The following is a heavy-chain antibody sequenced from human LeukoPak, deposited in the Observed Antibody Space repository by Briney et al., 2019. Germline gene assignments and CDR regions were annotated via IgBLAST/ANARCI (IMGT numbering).Heavy chain of an antibody. D-gene: IGHD5-12*01. CDR1: GFTVSSDY. Sequence: GGSLRLSCAASGFTVSSDYMSWVRQAPGKGLEWVSVIYSGGSTYYADSVKGRFTISRDNSKNTLYLQMNSLRAEDTAVCYCARGVRGYSGYDLGEYFQHWGQGTLVTVSS. CDR2: IYSGGST. CDR3: ARGVRGYSGYDLGEYFQH. V-gene: IGHV3-66*01. J-gene: IGHJ1*01.